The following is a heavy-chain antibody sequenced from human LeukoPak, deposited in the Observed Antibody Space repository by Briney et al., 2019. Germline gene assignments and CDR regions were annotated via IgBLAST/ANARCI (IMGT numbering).Heavy chain of an antibody. J-gene: IGHJ4*02. V-gene: IGHV5-51*01. Sequence: GESLKISFKGSGCSFTSYWIGWVRPMPGKGLVWMGIIYPGDADTRYSPSFQGQVTISADKSISTAYLQWSSLKASDTAMYYCARPYDDILTGYSALGYWGQGTLVTVSS. CDR3: ARPYDDILTGYSALGY. CDR1: GCSFTSYW. D-gene: IGHD3-9*01. CDR2: IYPGDADT.